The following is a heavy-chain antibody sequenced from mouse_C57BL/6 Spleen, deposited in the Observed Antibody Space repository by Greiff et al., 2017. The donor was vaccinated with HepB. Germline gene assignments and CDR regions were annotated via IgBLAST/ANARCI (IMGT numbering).Heavy chain of an antibody. V-gene: IGHV14-1*01. J-gene: IGHJ3*01. CDR2: IDPEDGDT. CDR1: GFNIKDYY. Sequence: VHVKQSGAELVRPGASVKLSCTASGFNIKDYYMHWVKQRPEQGLEWIGRIDPEDGDTEYAPKFQGKATMTADTSSNTAYLQLSSLTSEDTAVYYCTRGVTTGFAYWGQGTLVTVSA. D-gene: IGHD2-2*01. CDR3: TRGVTTGFAY.